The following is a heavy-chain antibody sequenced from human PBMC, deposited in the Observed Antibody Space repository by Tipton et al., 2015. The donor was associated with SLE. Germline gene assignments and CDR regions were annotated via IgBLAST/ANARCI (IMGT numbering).Heavy chain of an antibody. CDR3: VRGSYYYFDY. J-gene: IGHJ4*02. D-gene: IGHD2-21*01. CDR2: IYYSGGA. V-gene: IGHV4-39*07. Sequence: TLSLTCTVSGGSISSYYWGWIRQPPGKGLEYIGSIYYSGGAYYTPSLKSRLTISVDTSKNQFSLRLSSVTAADTAVYFCVRGSYYYFDYWGQGALVTVSS. CDR1: GGSISSYY.